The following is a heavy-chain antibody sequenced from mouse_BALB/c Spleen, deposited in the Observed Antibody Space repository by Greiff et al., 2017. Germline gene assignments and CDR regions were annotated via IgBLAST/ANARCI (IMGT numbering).Heavy chain of an antibody. CDR2: IYPGNVNT. J-gene: IGHJ2*01. V-gene: IGHV1-54*01. Sequence: QVQLKQSGAELVRPGTSVKVSCKASGYAFTNYLIEWVKQRPGQGLEWIGWIYPGNVNTKYNEKFKGKATLTADKSSSTAYMQLSSLTSEDSAVYFCARDWLTGYYFDYWGQGTTLTVSS. CDR1: GYAFTNYL. CDR3: ARDWLTGYYFDY. D-gene: IGHD4-1*01.